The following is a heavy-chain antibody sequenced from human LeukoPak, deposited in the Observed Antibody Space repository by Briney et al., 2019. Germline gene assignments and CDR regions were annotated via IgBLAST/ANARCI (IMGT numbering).Heavy chain of an antibody. Sequence: GGSLRLSCAASGFTFDDYAMHWVRQAPGKGLEWVSGISWNSGSIGYADSVKGRFTISRDNAKNSLYLQMNSLRAENMALYYCARRRVTLVRGVDITSYYFDYWGQGTLVIVSS. D-gene: IGHD3-10*01. CDR1: GFTFDDYA. V-gene: IGHV3-9*03. CDR2: ISWNSGSI. CDR3: ARRRVTLVRGVDITSYYFDY. J-gene: IGHJ4*02.